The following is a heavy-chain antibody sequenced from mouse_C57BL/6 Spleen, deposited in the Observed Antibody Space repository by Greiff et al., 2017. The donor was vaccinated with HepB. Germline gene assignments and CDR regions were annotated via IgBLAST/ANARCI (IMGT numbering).Heavy chain of an antibody. CDR3: ARATTVVEDWYFDV. D-gene: IGHD1-1*01. CDR1: GFTFSDYY. V-gene: IGHV5-16*01. J-gene: IGHJ1*03. CDR2: INYDGSST. Sequence: EVHLVESEGGLVQPGSSMKLSCTASGFTFSDYYMAWVRQVPEKGLEWVANINYDGSSTYYLDSLKSRFIISRDNAKNILYLQMSSLTSEDTATYYCARATTVVEDWYFDVWGTGTTVTVSS.